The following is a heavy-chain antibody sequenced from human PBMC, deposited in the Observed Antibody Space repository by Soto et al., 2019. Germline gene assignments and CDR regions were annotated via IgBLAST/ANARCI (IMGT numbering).Heavy chain of an antibody. D-gene: IGHD3-10*01. Sequence: ASVKVSCKTSGYTFTNFGISWVRQAPGQGLEWMGWISAYNGNTNYAQKFQGRVTMTTDTSTSTAYMELRSLRSDDTAVYYCARESGYYGSGSYYDYWGQGTLVTVSS. J-gene: IGHJ4*02. CDR2: ISAYNGNT. V-gene: IGHV1-18*01. CDR3: ARESGYYGSGSYYDY. CDR1: GYTFTNFG.